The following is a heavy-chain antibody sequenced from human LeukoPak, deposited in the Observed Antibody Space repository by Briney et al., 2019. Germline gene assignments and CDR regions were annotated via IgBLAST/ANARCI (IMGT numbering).Heavy chain of an antibody. J-gene: IGHJ6*03. Sequence: PSETLSLTCSVSGDSISSSGYYWDWIRQPPGKGLEWIGEINQSGSTNYNPSLKSRVTISVDTSKNQFSLKLSSVTAADTAVYYCARGTLNCSSTSCPDFYYYYMDVWGKGTTVTVSS. CDR1: GDSISSSGYY. D-gene: IGHD2-2*01. CDR2: INQSGST. V-gene: IGHV4-39*07. CDR3: ARGTLNCSSTSCPDFYYYYMDV.